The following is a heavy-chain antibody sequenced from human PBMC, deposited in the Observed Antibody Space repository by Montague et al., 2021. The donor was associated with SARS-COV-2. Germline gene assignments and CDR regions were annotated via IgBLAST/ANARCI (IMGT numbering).Heavy chain of an antibody. J-gene: IGHJ4*02. Sequence: SETLSLTCTVSGDSIRNSEYCWGWVRQPPGNGLEWIGNIYDGGSTFYKPSLKSRVTIFVDTSKNQFSLKLSAVTAADTAVYYCATRTRYHHNDFGFWGQGTLVTVSS. V-gene: IGHV4-39*01. CDR2: IYDGGST. CDR3: ATRTRYHHNDFGF. CDR1: GDSIRNSEYC. D-gene: IGHD1-14*01.